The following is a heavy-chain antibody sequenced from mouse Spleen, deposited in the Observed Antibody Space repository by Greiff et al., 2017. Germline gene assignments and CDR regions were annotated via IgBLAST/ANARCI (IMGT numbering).Heavy chain of an antibody. CDR1: GFSLTSYA. D-gene: IGHD2-3*01. J-gene: IGHJ1*01. Sequence: VMLVESGPGLVAPSQSLSITCTVSGFSLTSYAISWVRQPPGKGLEWLGVIWTGGGTNYNSALKSRLSISKDNSKSQVFLKMNSLQTDDTARYYCARNDGYYGYWYFDVWGAGTTVTVSS. CDR3: ARNDGYYGYWYFDV. V-gene: IGHV2-9-1*01. CDR2: IWTGGGT.